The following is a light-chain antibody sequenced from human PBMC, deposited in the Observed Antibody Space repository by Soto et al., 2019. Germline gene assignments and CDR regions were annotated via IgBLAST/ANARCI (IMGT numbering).Light chain of an antibody. CDR2: DIF. V-gene: IGKV3D-15*01. J-gene: IGKJ4*01. CDR3: QQYNSWPLT. Sequence: EIVLTHSPGTLSLSPGERATLSCRASQIVSDNYLAWYQQKPGQAPRLVIYDIFTRATGVPTRISGSGSGTEFTLTISSLQSEDFAVYYCQQYNSWPLTFGGGTKVDIK. CDR1: QIVSDN.